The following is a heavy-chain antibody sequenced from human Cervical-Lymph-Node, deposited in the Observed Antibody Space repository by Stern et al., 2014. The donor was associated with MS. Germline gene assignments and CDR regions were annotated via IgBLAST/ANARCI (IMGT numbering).Heavy chain of an antibody. Sequence: QVQLQESGPGLVKPSQTLSLTCTVSGGSISSGGYYWSWIRQHPGKGLEWIGNIYYSGGTYYNPSLKSRVIISIDTSKNQFSLKLSSVTAADTAVYYCATGRPLWLDYWGQGTLVTVSS. J-gene: IGHJ4*02. D-gene: IGHD3-10*01. CDR2: IYYSGGT. V-gene: IGHV4-31*03. CDR1: GGSISSGGYY. CDR3: ATGRPLWLDY.